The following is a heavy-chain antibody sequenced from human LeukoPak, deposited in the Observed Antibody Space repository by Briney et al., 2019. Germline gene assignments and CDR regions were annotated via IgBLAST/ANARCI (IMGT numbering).Heavy chain of an antibody. CDR2: ITGGGGVT. CDR1: EFNFRTHS. D-gene: IGHD3-10*01. CDR3: ARGSYCGSGTCLFQRNDY. Sequence: GGSLRLSCGASEFNFRTHSMIWARQTAGTWLEWISYITGGGGVTHYAESVKGRFSISRDNARNSLLLQMNRLTEEDTAVYYCARGSYCGSGTCLFQRNDYWGQGTLVTVPS. V-gene: IGHV3-48*02. J-gene: IGHJ4*02.